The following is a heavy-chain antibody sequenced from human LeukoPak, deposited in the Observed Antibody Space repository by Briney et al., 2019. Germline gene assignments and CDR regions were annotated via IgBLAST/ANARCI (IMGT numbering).Heavy chain of an antibody. J-gene: IGHJ6*03. CDR2: IYYSGTT. V-gene: IGHV4-59*12. CDR3: ARRGYSYGRSYYYYYYMDV. D-gene: IGHD5-18*01. CDR1: GGSISSYY. Sequence: PSETLSLTCTVSGGSISSYYWNWIRQSPGKGLEWIGYIYYSGTTKYNPSLTSRVTISVDTSKNQFSLKLSSVTAADTAVYYCARRGYSYGRSYYYYYYMDVWGKGTTVTVSS.